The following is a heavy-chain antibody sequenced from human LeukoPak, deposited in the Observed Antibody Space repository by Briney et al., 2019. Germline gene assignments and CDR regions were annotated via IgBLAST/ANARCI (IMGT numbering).Heavy chain of an antibody. Sequence: GESLKISCKASGYSFTTYWIGWVRQMPGKGLEWMGIISPGDSDTTYSPSFQGQVTISADKSISTAYLQWSSLKASETAMYYCAGQYYYGSPPRDYGTDVWGQGTTVTASS. CDR2: ISPGDSDT. J-gene: IGHJ6*02. D-gene: IGHD3-10*01. CDR1: GYSFTTYW. V-gene: IGHV5-51*01. CDR3: AGQYYYGSPPRDYGTDV.